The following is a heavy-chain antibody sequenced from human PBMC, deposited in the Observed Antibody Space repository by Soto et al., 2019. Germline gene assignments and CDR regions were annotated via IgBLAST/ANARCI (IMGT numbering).Heavy chain of an antibody. J-gene: IGHJ4*02. Sequence: GGSLRLSCAASGFTFSSCAMTWVRQAPGKGLEWVLCISGSGDTTYYADSVKGRFTISRDTSKNTVYLQMNSLRADDTAVYYCAKGHPGGSCYSGLDCWGQGTLVTV. CDR1: GFTFSSCA. CDR3: AKGHPGGSCYSGLDC. V-gene: IGHV3-23*01. CDR2: ISGSGDTT. D-gene: IGHD2-15*01.